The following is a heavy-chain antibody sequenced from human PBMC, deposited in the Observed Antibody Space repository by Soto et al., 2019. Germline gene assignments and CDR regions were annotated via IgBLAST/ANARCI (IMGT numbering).Heavy chain of an antibody. CDR2: ISGSGGST. Sequence: PGGSLRLSCAASGFTFSSYAMSWVRQAPGRGLEWVSAISGSGGSTYYADSVNGRFTISRYNSRNTLYLQMNSLRAEDTAVYYFAIYSGYSSGVDVWGQGTTVTVSS. D-gene: IGHD6-19*01. CDR3: AIYSGYSSGVDV. CDR1: GFTFSSYA. V-gene: IGHV3-23*01. J-gene: IGHJ6*02.